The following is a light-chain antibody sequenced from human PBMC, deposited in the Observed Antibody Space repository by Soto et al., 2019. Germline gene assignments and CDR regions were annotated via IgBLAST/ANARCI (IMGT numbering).Light chain of an antibody. V-gene: IGKV1-5*01. CDR2: DAS. CDR3: LQYSSHSWT. CDR1: RSISDW. J-gene: IGKJ1*01. Sequence: DIQMTQSPSSLSPSVGDRVTITCRASRSISDWLAWYQQKPGKAPELLIFDASNLKSGVSSRFSGSGSGTEFTLTFSRLQPDDVATYYCLQYSSHSWTFGQGTKVEIK.